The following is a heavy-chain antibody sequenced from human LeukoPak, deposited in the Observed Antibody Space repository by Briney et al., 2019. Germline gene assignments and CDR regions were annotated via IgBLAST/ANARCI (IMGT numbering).Heavy chain of an antibody. J-gene: IGHJ4*02. CDR2: IYYSGST. Sequence: SETLSLTCTVSGGSISSYYWSWIRQPPGKGLEWIGYIYYSGSTNYNPSLKSRVTISVDTSKNQFSLKLSSVTAADTAVYYCATTPVGATSVNYWGQGTLVTVSS. D-gene: IGHD1-26*01. CDR3: ATTPVGATSVNY. V-gene: IGHV4-59*08. CDR1: GGSISSYY.